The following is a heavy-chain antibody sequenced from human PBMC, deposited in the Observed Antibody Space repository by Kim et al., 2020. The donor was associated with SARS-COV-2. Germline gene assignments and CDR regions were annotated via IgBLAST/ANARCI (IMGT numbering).Heavy chain of an antibody. J-gene: IGHJ4*02. D-gene: IGHD3-22*01. V-gene: IGHV3-33*06. CDR1: GFTFSNFG. CDR3: AKSTDYDSSGYYYYFDY. Sequence: GGSLRLSCAASGFTFSNFGMHWVRQAPGKGLQWVAVIWYDGSNTYYADSIKGRFTISRDNSKNTLYLQMNSLRVEDTAVYYCAKSTDYDSSGYYYYFDYWGQGTLVTVSS. CDR2: IWYDGSNT.